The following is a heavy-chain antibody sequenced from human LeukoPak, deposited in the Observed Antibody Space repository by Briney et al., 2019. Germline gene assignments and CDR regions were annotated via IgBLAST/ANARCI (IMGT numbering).Heavy chain of an antibody. Sequence: PRGALRLSCAASGFTFSSYAMNWVRQAPGKGLEWLSTISGGGSGTYYADSLKGRFTISRDNFKNTLYLQMNSLRAEDTAVYYCAKIWVSGGWTIDYWGQGTLVTVSS. J-gene: IGHJ4*02. CDR2: ISGGGSGT. D-gene: IGHD6-19*01. V-gene: IGHV3-23*01. CDR1: GFTFSSYA. CDR3: AKIWVSGGWTIDY.